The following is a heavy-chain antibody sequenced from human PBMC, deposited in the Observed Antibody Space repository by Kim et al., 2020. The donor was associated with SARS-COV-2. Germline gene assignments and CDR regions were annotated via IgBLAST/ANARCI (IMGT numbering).Heavy chain of an antibody. J-gene: IGHJ4*02. V-gene: IGHV4-39*06. D-gene: IGHD3-16*01. CDR3: ATHKRFADYVVY. Sequence: YYNPSLGGRVTISADMSKNQFALKLNSVTAADTAVYYCATHKRFADYVVYWGQGTLVTVSS.